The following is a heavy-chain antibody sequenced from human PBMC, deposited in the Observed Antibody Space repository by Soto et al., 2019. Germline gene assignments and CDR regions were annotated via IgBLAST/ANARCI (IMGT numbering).Heavy chain of an antibody. D-gene: IGHD5-18*01. Sequence: ASVKVSCKASGYTFTSYGISWVRQAPGQGLEWMGWISAYNGNTNYAQKLQGRVTMTTDTSTSTAYMELRSLRSDDTAVYYCARYLSIQLWFQDAFDIWGQGTMVTVSS. V-gene: IGHV1-18*01. CDR2: ISAYNGNT. CDR1: GYTFTSYG. CDR3: ARYLSIQLWFQDAFDI. J-gene: IGHJ3*02.